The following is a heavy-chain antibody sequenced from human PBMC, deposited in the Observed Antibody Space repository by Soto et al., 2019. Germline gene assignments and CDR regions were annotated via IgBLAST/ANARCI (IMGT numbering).Heavy chain of an antibody. J-gene: IGHJ6*02. CDR2: VIPIFGTP. D-gene: IGHD2-15*01. V-gene: IGHV1-69*01. CDR3: ARSQGGSSSLDIYYYYYYGMDV. CDR1: GGTFSTYA. Sequence: QVQLVQSGAEVKKPGSSVKVSCKAPGGTFSTYAISWVRQAPGQGLEWMGGVIPIFGTPKYAQKFQGRVTITADESTSTGYMERRSLRSEDTAVDCCARSQGGSSSLDIYYYYYYGMDVWGQGTTVTVSS.